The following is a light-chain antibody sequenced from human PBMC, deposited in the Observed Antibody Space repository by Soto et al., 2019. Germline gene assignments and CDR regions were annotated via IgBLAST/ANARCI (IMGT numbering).Light chain of an antibody. V-gene: IGKV1-5*03. CDR3: QHYNTYSGT. CDR1: QSINSW. CDR2: RAS. Sequence: DIQMTQSPSTLSASVGDRVSITCRASQSINSWLAWYQQKPGKAPKLLIYRASSLESGVPSRFSGSGSGTEFTLTISSLQPDDFSTYYCQHYNTYSGTFGPGPKVDIK. J-gene: IGKJ3*01.